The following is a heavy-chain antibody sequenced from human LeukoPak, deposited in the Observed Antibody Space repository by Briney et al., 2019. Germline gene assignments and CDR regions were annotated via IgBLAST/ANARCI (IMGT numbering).Heavy chain of an antibody. CDR2: IWYDGSNK. D-gene: IGHD3-3*01. CDR1: GFKFSNHG. J-gene: IGHJ4*02. V-gene: IGHV3-33*01. CDR3: ARDRSVDYFDY. Sequence: GGSLRLSCAASGFKFSNHGMHWVRQAPGKGLEWVAVIWYDGSNKYYTDSVQGRFTISRDNSKNTLYLQINSLRVEDTAVYYCARDRSVDYFDYWGQGTLVTVSS.